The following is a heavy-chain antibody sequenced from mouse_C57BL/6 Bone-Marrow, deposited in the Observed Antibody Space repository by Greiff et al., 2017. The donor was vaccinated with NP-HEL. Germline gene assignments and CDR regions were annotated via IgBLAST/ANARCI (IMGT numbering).Heavy chain of an antibody. Sequence: VKLMESGAELVRPGASVTLSCKASGYTFTDYEMHWVKQTPVHGLEWIGAIDPETGGTAYNQKFKGKAILTADKSSSTAYMELRSLTSEDSAVYYCTRWADYYGSPFDYWGQGTTLTVSA. CDR2: IDPETGGT. V-gene: IGHV1-15*01. CDR1: GYTFTDYE. CDR3: TRWADYYGSPFDY. J-gene: IGHJ2*01. D-gene: IGHD1-1*01.